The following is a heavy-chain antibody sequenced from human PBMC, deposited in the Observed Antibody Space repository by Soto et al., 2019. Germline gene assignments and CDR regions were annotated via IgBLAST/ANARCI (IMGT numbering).Heavy chain of an antibody. J-gene: IGHJ4*02. CDR1: GYTFTSYA. CDR2: INAGNGNT. D-gene: IGHD3-9*01. V-gene: IGHV1-3*01. Sequence: ASVKVSCKASGYTFTSYAMHWVRQAPGQRLEWMGWINAGNGNTKYSQKFQGRVTITRDTSASTAYMELSSLRSEDTAVYYCARQLRYFDWLLSYFDYWGQGTLVTVSS. CDR3: ARQLRYFDWLLSYFDY.